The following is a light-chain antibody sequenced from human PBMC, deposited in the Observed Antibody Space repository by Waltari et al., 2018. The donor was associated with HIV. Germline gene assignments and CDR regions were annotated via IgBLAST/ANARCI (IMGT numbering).Light chain of an antibody. Sequence: QSVLTQPPSVSAAPGQKVTISCSGSTSNIGNSYVSWYQQLPGTAPKLVIYENNKRPPGIPDRFSGSKSGTSATLGITGLQTGDEADYYCGTWDNNLSAWVFGGGTKLTVL. CDR2: ENN. V-gene: IGLV1-51*02. J-gene: IGLJ3*02. CDR1: TSNIGNSY. CDR3: GTWDNNLSAWV.